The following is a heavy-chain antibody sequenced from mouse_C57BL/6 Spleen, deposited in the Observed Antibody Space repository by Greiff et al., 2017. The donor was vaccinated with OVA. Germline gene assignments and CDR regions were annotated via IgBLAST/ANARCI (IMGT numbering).Heavy chain of an antibody. CDR3: AREGISAMDY. V-gene: IGHV1-4*01. J-gene: IGHJ4*01. Sequence: LQESGAELARPGASVKMSCKASGYTFTSYTMHWVKQRPGQGLEWIGYINPSSGYTKYNQKFKDKATLPADKSSSTDYMQLSSLTSEDSAVYYCAREGISAMDYWGQGTSVTVSS. CDR1: GYTFTSYT. CDR2: INPSSGYT.